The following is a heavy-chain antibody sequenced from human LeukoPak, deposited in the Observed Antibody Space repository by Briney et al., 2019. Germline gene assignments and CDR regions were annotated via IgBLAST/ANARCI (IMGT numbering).Heavy chain of an antibody. D-gene: IGHD2-2*01. CDR2: INPNGGHT. CDR3: ARSKDNRGYDVRHLDY. CDR1: GFTFIGNY. J-gene: IGHJ4*02. V-gene: IGHV1-46*01. Sequence: ASVKVSCKTGGFTFIGNYLHWERQEPGQGLEWMGMINPNGGHTDYAQNFQDRVTMTRDMSTSTDYMELSSLRSEDTAVFYCARSKDNRGYDVRHLDYWGQGTLVTVSS.